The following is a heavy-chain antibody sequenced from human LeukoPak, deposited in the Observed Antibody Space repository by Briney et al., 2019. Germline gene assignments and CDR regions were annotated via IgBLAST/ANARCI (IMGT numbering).Heavy chain of an antibody. CDR2: INPSGGNT. Sequence: VKVSCKASGYIFTSYYMHWVRQAPGQGLEWMGIINPSGGNTDYAQKFQGRVTMTRDTSTSTVYMELSSLRSEDTAVYYCARGENGMDVWGQGTTVTVSS. CDR1: GYIFTSYY. V-gene: IGHV1-46*01. D-gene: IGHD1-26*01. CDR3: ARGENGMDV. J-gene: IGHJ6*02.